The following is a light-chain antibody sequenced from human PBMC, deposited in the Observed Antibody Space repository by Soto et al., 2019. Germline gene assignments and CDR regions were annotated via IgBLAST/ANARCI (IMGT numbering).Light chain of an antibody. CDR2: DAS. CDR1: QSIGKS. V-gene: IGKV3D-15*01. J-gene: IGKJ1*01. CDR3: QQYNNWPWT. Sequence: EIVLTQSPATLSLSPGDRATLSCRASQSIGKSLAWYQHKPGQTPRLLIYDASARASGIPARFSGSGSGKDFTLTISSLQSEDFAVYYCQQYNNWPWTFGQGTKVEIK.